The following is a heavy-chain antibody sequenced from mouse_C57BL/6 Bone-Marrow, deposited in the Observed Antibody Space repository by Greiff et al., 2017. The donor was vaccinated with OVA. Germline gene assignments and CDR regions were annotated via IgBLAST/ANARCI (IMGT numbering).Heavy chain of an antibody. D-gene: IGHD4-1*01. J-gene: IGHJ2*01. CDR2: ISDGGSYT. V-gene: IGHV5-4*01. CDR3: ARAPNWEGGYFDY. Sequence: EVQRVESGGGLVKPGGSLKLSCAASGFTFSSYAMSWVRQTPEKRLEWVATISDGGSYTYYPDNVQGRFTISRDNAKNNLYLQMSHLKSEDTAMYYCARAPNWEGGYFDYWGQGTTLTVSS. CDR1: GFTFSSYA.